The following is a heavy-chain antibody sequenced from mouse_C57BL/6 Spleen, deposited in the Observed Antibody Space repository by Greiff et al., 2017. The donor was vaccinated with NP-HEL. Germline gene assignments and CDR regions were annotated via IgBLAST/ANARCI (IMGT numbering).Heavy chain of an antibody. CDR2: IHPNSGST. CDR1: GYTFTSYW. Sequence: QVQLQQSGAELVKPGASVKLSCKASGYTFTSYWMHWVKQRPGQGLEWIGMIHPNSGSTNYNEKFKSKATLTVDKSSSTAYMQLSSLTSEDSAVYYCAKNYYGSSYFWYFDVWGTGTTVTVSS. D-gene: IGHD1-1*01. V-gene: IGHV1-64*01. J-gene: IGHJ1*03. CDR3: AKNYYGSSYFWYFDV.